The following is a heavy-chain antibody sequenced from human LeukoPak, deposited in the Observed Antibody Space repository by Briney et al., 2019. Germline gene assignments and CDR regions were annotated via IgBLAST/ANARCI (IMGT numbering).Heavy chain of an antibody. CDR2: IYTGETT. Sequence: GGSLRLSCAASGFIVSSSYMTWVRQAPGKGLEWVSIIYTGETTYYADSVKGRFTISKDNSKNTLYLQMNSLRAEDTAVYYCAKDFSGWYYYGMDVWGQGTTVTVSS. V-gene: IGHV3-53*01. CDR3: AKDFSGWYYYGMDV. CDR1: GFIVSSSY. J-gene: IGHJ6*02. D-gene: IGHD6-19*01.